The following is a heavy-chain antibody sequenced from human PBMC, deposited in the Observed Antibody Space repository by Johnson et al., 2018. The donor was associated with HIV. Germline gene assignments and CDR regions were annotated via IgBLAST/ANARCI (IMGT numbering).Heavy chain of an antibody. CDR2: ISYDGSNK. J-gene: IGHJ3*02. D-gene: IGHD3-9*01. V-gene: IGHV3-30*04. CDR1: GFTFSSYA. CDR3: AREEGTDILTRGDAFDI. Sequence: MQLVESGGGVVQPGRSLRLSCAASGFTFSSYAMHWVRQAPGKGLEWVSVISYDGSNKYYADSVKGRFTMSRDNAKKSLYLQMNSLRAEDTAVYYCAREEGTDILTRGDAFDIWGQGTVVTVSS.